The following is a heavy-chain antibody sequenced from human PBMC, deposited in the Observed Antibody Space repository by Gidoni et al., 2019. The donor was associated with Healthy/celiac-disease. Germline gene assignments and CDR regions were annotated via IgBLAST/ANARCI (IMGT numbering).Heavy chain of an antibody. Sequence: EVQLVESGGGLVQHGGSLSLSCAASGFTFSNYIMNWVRQAPGKGLEWVSYISSSSSTIYYADSVKGRFTISRDNAKNSLYLQMNSLRAEDTAVYYCAIPPYYSRGCWGQGTLVTVSS. CDR3: AIPPYYSRGC. V-gene: IGHV3-48*01. CDR1: GFTFSNYI. D-gene: IGHD6-19*01. CDR2: ISSSSSTI. J-gene: IGHJ4*02.